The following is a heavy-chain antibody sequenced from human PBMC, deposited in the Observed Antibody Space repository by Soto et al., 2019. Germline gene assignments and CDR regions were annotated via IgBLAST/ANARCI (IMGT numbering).Heavy chain of an antibody. CDR2: MSRTGDNT. CDR1: GFTFSIYA. Sequence: PEGSLRLSCAASGFTFSIYAMTWVRQSPGKGLEWVSSMSRTGDNTYYADSVKGRFTISRDNSKNTLYLQMNSLRAEDTAIYYCAKDQSNSNLLYYFDFWRPGTLVTAPS. CDR3: AKDQSNSNLLYYFDF. D-gene: IGHD6-13*01. J-gene: IGHJ4*02. V-gene: IGHV3-23*01.